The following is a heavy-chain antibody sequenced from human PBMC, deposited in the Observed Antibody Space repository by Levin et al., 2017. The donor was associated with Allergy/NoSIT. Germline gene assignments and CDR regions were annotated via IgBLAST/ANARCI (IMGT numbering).Heavy chain of an antibody. CDR1: GYTFISYD. CDR3: ARGSGSSSSGLEY. CDR2: IKSYNGNT. J-gene: IGHJ4*02. D-gene: IGHD6-6*01. Sequence: AASVKVSCKASGYTFISYDISWVRQAPGQGLEWMGWIKSYNGNTNYAQKVQGRVTLTTDTSTSTAYMELRSLRSDDTAVYYCARGSGSSSSGLEYWGQGTLLTVPS. V-gene: IGHV1-18*01.